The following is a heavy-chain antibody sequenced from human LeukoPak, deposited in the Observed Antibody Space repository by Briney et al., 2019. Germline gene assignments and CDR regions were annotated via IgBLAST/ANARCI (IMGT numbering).Heavy chain of an antibody. J-gene: IGHJ4*02. CDR1: GFSFSRHW. Sequence: GGSVTLSCAACGFSFSRHWMFWLPQAPGKGREGVANIKLDESEKNYLDSVRGRFTITRDNAQNSLYLQMNGLRVEDTAVYYCTRRLDDWGQGTLVTVSS. V-gene: IGHV3-7*01. D-gene: IGHD3-16*01. CDR2: IKLDESEK. CDR3: TRRLDD.